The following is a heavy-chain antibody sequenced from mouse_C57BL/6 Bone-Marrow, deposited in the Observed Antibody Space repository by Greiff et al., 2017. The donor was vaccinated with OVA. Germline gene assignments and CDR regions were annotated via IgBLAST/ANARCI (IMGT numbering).Heavy chain of an antibody. D-gene: IGHD4-1*01. CDR2: RRNKANDYTT. CDR3: ARDTGDWYFDV. J-gene: IGHJ1*01. CDR1: GFTFSDFY. Sequence: EVKLVESGGGLVQPGGSLRLSCAPSGFTFSDFYMEWVRQPPGTRLAWIAARRNKANDYTTEYSASVKGRFIVSRDTSHSILDLQMNALRAEDTAIYYCARDTGDWYFDVWGAGTTVTVSS. V-gene: IGHV7-1*02.